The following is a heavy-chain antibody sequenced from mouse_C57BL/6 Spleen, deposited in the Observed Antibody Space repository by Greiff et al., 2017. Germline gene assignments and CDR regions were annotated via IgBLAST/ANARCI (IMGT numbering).Heavy chain of an antibody. D-gene: IGHD2-1*01. CDR3: ARNPSLYYGNYDFDD. CDR1: GYTFTSYW. CDR2: IDPSDSNT. V-gene: IGHV1-50*01. J-gene: IGHJ2*01. Sequence: QVQLQQPGAELVKPGASVKLSCKASGYTFTSYWMQWVKQRPGQGLEWIGEIDPSDSNTNYNQKFKGKATLTVDTSSSTAYMQLSSLTSEDSAVYYGARNPSLYYGNYDFDDWGQGTTLTVSS.